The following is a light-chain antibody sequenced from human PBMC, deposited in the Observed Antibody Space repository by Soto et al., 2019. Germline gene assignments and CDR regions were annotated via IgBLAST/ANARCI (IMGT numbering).Light chain of an antibody. CDR2: DAS. J-gene: IGKJ4*01. CDR1: QSVSSY. Sequence: EIVLTQSPATLSLSPGERATLSCRASQSVSSYLAWYQQKPGQAPRLLIYDASNRATGIPARFSGSGSGTDFSLTISSLVPEDFAVYYCQQRSNWRTFGGGTKVAIK. V-gene: IGKV3-11*01. CDR3: QQRSNWRT.